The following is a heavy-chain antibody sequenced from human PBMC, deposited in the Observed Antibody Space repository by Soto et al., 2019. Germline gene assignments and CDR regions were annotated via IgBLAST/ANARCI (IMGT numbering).Heavy chain of an antibody. CDR1: GFTFSRYW. D-gene: IGHD6-19*01. J-gene: IGHJ3*02. V-gene: IGHV3-7*04. CDR2: IKHDGTEK. Sequence: EVQVVESGGGLVQPGGSLRLSCAASGFTFSRYWMDWVRQAPRKGLEWVATIKHDGTEKYYVDSVKCRFIISRDNAKNSLILQMNGLRVEDTSVYFCVRAMGTDGWSNHPFDIWVQGTMVTVSS. CDR3: VRAMGTDGWSNHPFDI.